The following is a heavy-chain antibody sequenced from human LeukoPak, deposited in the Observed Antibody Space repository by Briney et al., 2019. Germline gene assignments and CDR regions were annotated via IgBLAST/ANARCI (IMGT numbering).Heavy chain of an antibody. V-gene: IGHV3-33*08. CDR2: IWYDGSNK. J-gene: IGHJ4*02. Sequence: PGGSLRLSCAASGFTFSSYGMHWVRQAPGKGLEWVSIIWYDGSNKYYADSVKGRFTTSKDNSKNTLYLQMNSLRAEDTAIYYCARDPGHNGWYGDNWGQGTLVTVSS. D-gene: IGHD6-19*01. CDR3: ARDPGHNGWYGDN. CDR1: GFTFSSYG.